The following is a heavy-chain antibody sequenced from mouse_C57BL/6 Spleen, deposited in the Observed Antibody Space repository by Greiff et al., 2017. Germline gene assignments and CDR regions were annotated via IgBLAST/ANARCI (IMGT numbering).Heavy chain of an antibody. J-gene: IGHJ4*01. V-gene: IGHV1-64*01. CDR1: GYTFTSYW. CDR3: AKHATIVAMDY. CDR2: IHPTSGST. Sequence: QVQLQQPGAELVKPGASVKLSCKASGYTFTSYWMHWVKQRPGQGLEWIGMIHPTSGSTNYNEKFKSKATLTVDKSSSTAYMQLSSLTSEDSAVYYCAKHATIVAMDYWGQGTSVTVSS. D-gene: IGHD1-1*01.